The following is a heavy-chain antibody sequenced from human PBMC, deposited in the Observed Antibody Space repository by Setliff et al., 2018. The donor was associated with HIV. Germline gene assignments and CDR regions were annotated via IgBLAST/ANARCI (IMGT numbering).Heavy chain of an antibody. J-gene: IGHJ5*02. V-gene: IGHV4-39*07. D-gene: IGHD2-15*01. Sequence: PSETLSLTCTVSGDSITNDDYYWGWIRQPPGKGLEWIAIIHYSGRTNFNPSLRSRATISFDTSKNQFSLNLTSVTAADTAVYYCARAPFRGGSFGWFDPWGQGTLVTVSS. CDR1: GDSITNDDYY. CDR2: IHYSGRT. CDR3: ARAPFRGGSFGWFDP.